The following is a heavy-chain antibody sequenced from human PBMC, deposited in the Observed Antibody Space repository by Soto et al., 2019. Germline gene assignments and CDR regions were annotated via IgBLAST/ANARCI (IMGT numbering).Heavy chain of an antibody. J-gene: IGHJ3*02. Sequence: SETLSLTCTVSGGSISSPNFYWSWIRQHPGKGLEWIGYIYFSGSTFYNESLKSRVTISVDTSKNQFSLKLSSVTAADTAVYYCARVELGGLLNALDIWGQGTMVTVSS. V-gene: IGHV4-31*03. CDR3: ARVELGGLLNALDI. D-gene: IGHD1-26*01. CDR1: GGSISSPNFY. CDR2: IYFSGST.